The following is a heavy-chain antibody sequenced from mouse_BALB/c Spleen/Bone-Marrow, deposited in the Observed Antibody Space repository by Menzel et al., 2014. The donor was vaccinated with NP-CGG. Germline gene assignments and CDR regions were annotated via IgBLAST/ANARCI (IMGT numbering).Heavy chain of an antibody. Sequence: EGQLVGSGGGLVKPGGSLKLSCAAYGFTFSDYYMHWVRQTPATRLEWIATISDGGNYTYYPDSVKGRFTISRDNAKNNLYLQMSSLKSEDTAMYYCAGTWEAMDYWGQGPPVTVPS. J-gene: IGHJ4*01. V-gene: IGHV5-4*02. CDR3: AGTWEAMDY. CDR2: ISDGGNYT. D-gene: IGHD3-3*01. CDR1: GFTFSDYY.